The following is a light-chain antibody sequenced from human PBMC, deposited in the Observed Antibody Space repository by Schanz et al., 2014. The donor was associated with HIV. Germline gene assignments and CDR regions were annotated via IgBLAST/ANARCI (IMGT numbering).Light chain of an antibody. V-gene: IGKV3-20*01. CDR2: GAS. Sequence: EIVLTQSPGTLSLSPGERATLSCRASQSITSNYLAWYQEKPGQTPRLLIYGASNRATGIPDRFSGSGSGTDFTLTITGLEPEDFAVYYCQHFDHSVVTFGGGTKVEIK. J-gene: IGKJ4*01. CDR1: QSITSNY. CDR3: QHFDHSVVT.